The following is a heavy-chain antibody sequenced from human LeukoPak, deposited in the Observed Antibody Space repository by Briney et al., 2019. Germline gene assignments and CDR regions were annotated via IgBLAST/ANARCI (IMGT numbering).Heavy chain of an antibody. D-gene: IGHD1-26*01. V-gene: IGHV4-34*01. CDR2: INHRGTT. J-gene: IGHJ4*02. CDR3: ARSWAGMYYPFYYFDY. Sequence: SETLSLTCAVYGDSFSGYYWSWTRQPPGKGLEWIAEINHRGTTHYNPSLKSRVNISADTSKNQFSLHLDSVTAADTAVYYCARSWAGMYYPFYYFDYWGQGTLVTVSS. CDR1: GDSFSGYY.